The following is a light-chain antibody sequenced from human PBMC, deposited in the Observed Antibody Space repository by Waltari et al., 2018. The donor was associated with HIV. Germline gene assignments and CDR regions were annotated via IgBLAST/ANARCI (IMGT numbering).Light chain of an antibody. Sequence: DIQMTQSPSSLSASVGDRVIITRRTSQDIGGYLSWYQQKPGKAPRLLIYAASSFQSGVPSRFTGRGSGTDFTLTITSLQPEDFATYYCQQSHSPPYTFGQGTKVEI. CDR3: QQSHSPPYT. V-gene: IGKV1-39*01. CDR2: AAS. J-gene: IGKJ2*01. CDR1: QDIGGY.